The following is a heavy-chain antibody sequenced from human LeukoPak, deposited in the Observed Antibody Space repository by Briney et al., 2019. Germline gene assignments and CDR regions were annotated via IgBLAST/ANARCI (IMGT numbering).Heavy chain of an antibody. Sequence: ASVKVSCKASGYIFTSYFMHWVRQAPGQGLEWMGLINPSGGSTRYAQKFQGRVTMTRDMSTSTDYMELSSLRSEDTAVYYCARDNSVEDTAWWFDPWGQGTLVTVSS. CDR2: INPSGGST. V-gene: IGHV1-46*01. J-gene: IGHJ5*02. CDR3: ARDNSVEDTAWWFDP. CDR1: GYIFTSYF. D-gene: IGHD1-1*01.